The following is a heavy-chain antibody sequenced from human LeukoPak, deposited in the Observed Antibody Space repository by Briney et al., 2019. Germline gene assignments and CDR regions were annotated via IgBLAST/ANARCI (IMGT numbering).Heavy chain of an antibody. J-gene: IGHJ4*02. CDR1: GFTFSSYG. V-gene: IGHV3-30*03. CDR2: ISYDGSNK. D-gene: IGHD3-10*01. CDR3: ATTVRYGFDY. Sequence: GGSLRLSCAASGFTFSSYGMHWVRQAPGKGLEWVAVISYDGSNKYYADSVKGRFTISRDNSKNTLYLQMNSLSAEDTAVYYCATTVRYGFDYWGQGTLVTVSS.